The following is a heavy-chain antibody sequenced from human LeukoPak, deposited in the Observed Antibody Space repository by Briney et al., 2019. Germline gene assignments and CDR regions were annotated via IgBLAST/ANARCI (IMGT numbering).Heavy chain of an antibody. Sequence: GASLTLSCAASGFTFSSYAMSWVRQAPGKELEWVSAISGSGGSTYYADSVKGRFTISRDNSKNTLYLQMNSLRAEDTAVYYCAKSNSGWYYYYGMDVWGQGTTVTVSS. J-gene: IGHJ6*02. V-gene: IGHV3-23*01. CDR3: AKSNSGWYYYYGMDV. CDR1: GFTFSSYA. D-gene: IGHD6-19*01. CDR2: ISGSGGST.